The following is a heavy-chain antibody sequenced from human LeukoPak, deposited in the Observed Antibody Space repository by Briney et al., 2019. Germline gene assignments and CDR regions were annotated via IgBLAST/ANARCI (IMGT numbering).Heavy chain of an antibody. D-gene: IGHD6-25*01. CDR3: ARQGPGISATGFDP. V-gene: IGHV4-39*01. J-gene: IGHJ5*02. Sequence: SETLSLTCTVSGGSISSNNYYWGWIRQPPGKGLEWIGTIYYSETTHYNPSLKSRVTMSVDKSQNQFSLKLSSVTAADTAVYYCARQGPGISATGFDPWGQGTLVTVSS. CDR2: IYYSETT. CDR1: GGSISSNNYY.